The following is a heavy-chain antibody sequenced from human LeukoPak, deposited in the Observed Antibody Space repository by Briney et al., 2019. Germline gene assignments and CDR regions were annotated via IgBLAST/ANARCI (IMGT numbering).Heavy chain of an antibody. J-gene: IGHJ4*02. Sequence: SSETLSLTCAVYGGSFSGYYWSWIRQPPGKGLEWIGEINHSGSTNYNPSLKSRVTISVDTSKNQFSLKLSSVTAADTAVYYCARKDSGYGFDYWGQGTLVTVSS. CDR3: ARKDSGYGFDY. CDR1: GGSFSGYY. D-gene: IGHD5-12*01. V-gene: IGHV4-34*01. CDR2: INHSGST.